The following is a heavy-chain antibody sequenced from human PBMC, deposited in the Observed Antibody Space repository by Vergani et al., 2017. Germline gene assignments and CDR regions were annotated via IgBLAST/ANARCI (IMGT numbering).Heavy chain of an antibody. D-gene: IGHD2-2*01. CDR2: IYPGDSDT. Sequence: EVQLVQSGAEVKKPGESLKISCKGSGYSFTSYWIGWVRQMPGKGLEWMGIIYPGDSDTRYSPSFQGQVTISADKSISTAYLQWSSLKASDTAMYYCARLWGPYCSSTSCPRDYYYYYMDVWGKGTTVTVSS. CDR1: GYSFTSYW. CDR3: ARLWGPYCSSTSCPRDYYYYYMDV. J-gene: IGHJ6*03. V-gene: IGHV5-51*01.